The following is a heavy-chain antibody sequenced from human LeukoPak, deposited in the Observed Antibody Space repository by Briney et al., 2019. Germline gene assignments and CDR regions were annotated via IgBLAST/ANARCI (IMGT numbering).Heavy chain of an antibody. CDR1: GYTFTSNA. D-gene: IGHD1-14*01. CDR3: ARELWLRPVLPDI. Sequence: ASVKVSCKASGYTFTSNAMHWVRQAPGQGLDWMGWINTNTGNPTYAQGFTGQFVFSLDTSVSTAYLQIISLKAEDTAIYYCARELWLRPVLPDIWDQGTMVTVSS. CDR2: INTNTGNP. V-gene: IGHV7-4-1*02. J-gene: IGHJ3*02.